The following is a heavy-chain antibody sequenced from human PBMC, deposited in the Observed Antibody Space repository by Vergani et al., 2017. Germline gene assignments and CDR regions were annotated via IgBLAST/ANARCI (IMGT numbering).Heavy chain of an antibody. CDR1: GFTSSSYW. D-gene: IGHD2-21*01. Sequence: EVQLVESGGGLVKPGGSLRFPCAALGFTSSSYWMSWVRQAPGQGLEWVANIKQDGSQKYYVDSVRGRFTNSRDNAKNSLNLQMDRLRADDTAVYYCARIPRGGDPRSDYWGQGTLVTVSS. CDR3: ARIPRGGDPRSDY. J-gene: IGHJ4*02. CDR2: IKQDGSQK. V-gene: IGHV3-7*03.